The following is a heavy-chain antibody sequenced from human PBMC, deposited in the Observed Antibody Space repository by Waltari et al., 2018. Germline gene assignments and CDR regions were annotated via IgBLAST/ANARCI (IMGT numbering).Heavy chain of an antibody. CDR3: ARFVNDHDILTGYYYYYYMDV. D-gene: IGHD3-9*01. CDR2: INPRTGGT. V-gene: IGHV1-2*02. CDR1: GYPFTGYY. J-gene: IGHJ6*03. Sequence: VQLVQSGAEVKRPGASVKVSFKASGYPFTGYYIHWVRQAPGQVLEWMAWINPRTGGTNYAQRFQGRGTMTRDTCINTAYMELSSLRSDDTAFFYCARFVNDHDILTGYYYYYYMDVWGKGTTVTVS.